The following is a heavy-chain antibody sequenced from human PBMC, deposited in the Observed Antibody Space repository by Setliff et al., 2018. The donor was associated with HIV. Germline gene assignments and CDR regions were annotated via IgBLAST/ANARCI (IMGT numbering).Heavy chain of an antibody. V-gene: IGHV3-23*01. Sequence: GGSLRLSCAASRFTFSSYAMNWVRQAPGLGLEWVSSISDTGDDTYSSNSVKGRFTISRDNSKNTLYLQMNSLRAEDTAVYYCARDLYPLTTRYSFDYWGQGTLVTVSS. D-gene: IGHD4-17*01. J-gene: IGHJ4*02. CDR2: ISDTGDDT. CDR3: ARDLYPLTTRYSFDY. CDR1: RFTFSSYA.